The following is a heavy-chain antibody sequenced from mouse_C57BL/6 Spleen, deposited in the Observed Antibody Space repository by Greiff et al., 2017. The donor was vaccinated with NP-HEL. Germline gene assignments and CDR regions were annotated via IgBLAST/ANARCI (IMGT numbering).Heavy chain of an antibody. CDR1: GFTFSSYA. CDR3: ARDRVTFDY. J-gene: IGHJ2*01. D-gene: IGHD2-5*01. CDR2: ISDGGSYT. V-gene: IGHV5-4*01. Sequence: EVNVVESGGGLVKPGGSLKLSCAASGFTFSSYAMSWVRQTPEKRLEWVATISDGGSYTYYPDNVKGRFTISRDNAKNNLYLQMSHLKSEDTAMYYCARDRVTFDYWGQGTTLTVSS.